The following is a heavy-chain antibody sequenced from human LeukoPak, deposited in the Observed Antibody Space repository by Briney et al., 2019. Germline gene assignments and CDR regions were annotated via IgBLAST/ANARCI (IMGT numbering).Heavy chain of an antibody. CDR2: IYASGST. J-gene: IGHJ4*02. V-gene: IGHV4-4*07. CDR3: ARCDSSGYRYYFDY. D-gene: IGHD3-22*01. Sequence: SETLSLTCTVSGGSISSYYWNWIRQPAGKGLEWIGHIYASGSTNYNPSLKSRVTMSVDTSKNQFSLKLSSVTAADTAVYYCARCDSSGYRYYFDYWGQGTLVTVSS. CDR1: GGSISSYY.